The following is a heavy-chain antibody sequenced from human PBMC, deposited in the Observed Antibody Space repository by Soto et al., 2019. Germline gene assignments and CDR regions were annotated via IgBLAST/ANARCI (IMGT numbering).Heavy chain of an antibody. Sequence: QVQLQESGPGLVKPSQTLSLTCTVSGVSISSGGYSWSWIRQHPGKGLEWIGYIYYSGSTYYNPSLKSRGTISVDTSKNQFSLKLSSVTAADTAVYYCARTTTVTLWFDPWGQGTLVTVSS. CDR3: ARTTTVTLWFDP. CDR2: IYYSGST. V-gene: IGHV4-31*03. J-gene: IGHJ5*02. D-gene: IGHD4-4*01. CDR1: GVSISSGGYS.